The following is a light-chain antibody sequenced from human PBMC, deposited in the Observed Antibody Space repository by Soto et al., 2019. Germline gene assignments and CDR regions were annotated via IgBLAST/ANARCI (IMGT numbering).Light chain of an antibody. CDR3: QQYGSSPLFT. CDR1: QSVSSSY. CDR2: GAS. Sequence: ELGLTKSPATLPLSPGERATLSCRASQSVSSSYLAWYQQKPGQAPSLLIYGASIRSTGIPDRFSGSGSGTDFTLTISILEPEDFAVYYCQQYGSSPLFTFGPGNQVDIK. J-gene: IGKJ3*01. V-gene: IGKV3-20*01.